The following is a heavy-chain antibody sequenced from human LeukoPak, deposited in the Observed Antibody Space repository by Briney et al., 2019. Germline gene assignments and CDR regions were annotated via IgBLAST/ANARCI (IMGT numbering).Heavy chain of an antibody. CDR2: ISSSSYK. CDR3: ARVSHGKYFDY. CDR1: GFTFSSYS. Sequence: GGSLRLFCAASGFTFSSYSMNWVRQSRGKGLECVSPISSSSYKYYADSVKGRFNISRDNAKNSLYLQMNGLRAEDTAVYYCARVSHGKYFDYWGQGTLVTVSS. V-gene: IGHV3-21*01. J-gene: IGHJ4*02.